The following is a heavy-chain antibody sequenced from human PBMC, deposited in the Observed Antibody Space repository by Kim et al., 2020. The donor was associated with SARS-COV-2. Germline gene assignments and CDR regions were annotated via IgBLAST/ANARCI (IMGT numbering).Heavy chain of an antibody. CDR3: ARGLSSSWSEDVVGYFDL. J-gene: IGHJ2*01. Sequence: GGSLRLSCAASGFTFSSYSMNWVRQAPGKGLEWVSSISSSSSYIYYADSVKGRFTISRDNAKNSLYLQMNSLRAEDTAVYYCARGLSSSWSEDVVGYFDLWGRGTLVTVSS. CDR2: ISSSSSYI. V-gene: IGHV3-21*01. CDR1: GFTFSSYS. D-gene: IGHD6-13*01.